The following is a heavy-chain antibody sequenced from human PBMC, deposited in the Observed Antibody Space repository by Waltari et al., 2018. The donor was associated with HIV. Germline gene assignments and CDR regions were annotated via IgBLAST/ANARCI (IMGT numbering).Heavy chain of an antibody. CDR2: VYSRGSP. Sequence: QVQLQESGPGLVKPSETLFLTCSVSGLSVTTSYWTWIRQPAGKGLEWIGRVYSRGSPNYNPSLNSRVTMSVDTSKNHFSLKLTSVTAADTAMYYCAKDSHYYDSRGYYGTFDYWGQGTLVTVSS. D-gene: IGHD3-22*01. CDR1: GLSVTTSY. V-gene: IGHV4-4*07. CDR3: AKDSHYYDSRGYYGTFDY. J-gene: IGHJ4*02.